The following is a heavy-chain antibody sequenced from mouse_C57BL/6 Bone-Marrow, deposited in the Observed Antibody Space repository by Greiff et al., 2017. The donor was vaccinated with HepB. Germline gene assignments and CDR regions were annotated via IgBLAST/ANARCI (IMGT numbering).Heavy chain of an antibody. J-gene: IGHJ2*01. V-gene: IGHV1-61*01. D-gene: IGHD2-3*01. CDR2: IYPSDSET. CDR3: ATGGMDYDGYYLDY. Sequence: VQLQQPGAELVRPGSSVKLSCKASGYTFTSYWMDWVKQRPGQGLEWIGNIYPSDSETHYNQKFKDKATLTVDKSYSTAYMQLSSLTSEDSAVYYCATGGMDYDGYYLDYWGQGTTLTVSS. CDR1: GYTFTSYW.